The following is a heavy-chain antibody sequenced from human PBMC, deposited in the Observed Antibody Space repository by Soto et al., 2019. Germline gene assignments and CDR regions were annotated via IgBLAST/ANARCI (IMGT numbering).Heavy chain of an antibody. CDR1: GGSISSGGYY. V-gene: IGHV4-31*03. Sequence: QVQLQESGPGLVKPSQTLSLTCTVSGGSISSGGYYWSWIRQRPGKGLEWIGYIYYSGSTYYNPSLKSRVTISVDTSKNQFSLKLSSVTAADTAVYYCARSRGGGSYRYPFDYWGQGTLVTVSS. CDR3: ARSRGGGSYRYPFDY. D-gene: IGHD3-16*02. J-gene: IGHJ4*02. CDR2: IYYSGST.